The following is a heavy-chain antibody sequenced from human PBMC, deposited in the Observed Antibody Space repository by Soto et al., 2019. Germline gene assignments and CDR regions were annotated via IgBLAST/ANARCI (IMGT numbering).Heavy chain of an antibody. J-gene: IGHJ4*02. CDR2: ISYDGSNK. CDR1: GFTFSSYG. V-gene: IGHV3-30*18. Sequence: GGSLRLSCAASGFTFSSYGMHWVRQAPGKGLEWVAVISYDGSNKYYADSVKGRFTISRDNSKNTLYLQMNSLRAEDTAVYYCAKDGAPDADMATIFFDYWGQGTLVTVSS. D-gene: IGHD5-12*01. CDR3: AKDGAPDADMATIFFDY.